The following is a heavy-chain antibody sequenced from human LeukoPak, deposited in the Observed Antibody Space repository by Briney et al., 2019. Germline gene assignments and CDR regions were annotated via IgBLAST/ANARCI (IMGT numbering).Heavy chain of an antibody. CDR3: ARVDCGGDSYGKTYFDY. CDR2: IIPILGIA. Sequence: ASVKVSCKASGGTFSSYAISWVRQAPGQGLEWMGRIIPILGIANYAQKFQGRVTITADKSTSTAYMELSSLRSEDTAVYYCARVDCGGDSYGKTYFDYWGQGTLVTVSS. CDR1: GGTFSSYA. D-gene: IGHD2-21*02. J-gene: IGHJ4*02. V-gene: IGHV1-69*04.